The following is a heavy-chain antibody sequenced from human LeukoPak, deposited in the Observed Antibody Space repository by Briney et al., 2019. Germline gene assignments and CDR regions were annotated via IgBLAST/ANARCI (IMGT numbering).Heavy chain of an antibody. Sequence: PGGSLRLSCAASGFTFSSHWMHWVRQAPGKGLVWVSRINTDGSTTTYADSVKGRFTVSRDNAKNTLYLQMNSLRAEGTAVYYCAREGYYDSSGPFDYWGQGTLVTVSS. CDR2: INTDGSTT. J-gene: IGHJ4*02. V-gene: IGHV3-74*01. CDR3: AREGYYDSSGPFDY. D-gene: IGHD3-22*01. CDR1: GFTFSSHW.